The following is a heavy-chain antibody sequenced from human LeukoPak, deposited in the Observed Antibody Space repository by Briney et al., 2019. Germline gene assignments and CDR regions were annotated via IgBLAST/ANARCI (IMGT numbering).Heavy chain of an antibody. J-gene: IGHJ4*02. Sequence: GGSLRLSCAASGFTFSTYSMNWVRQAPGKGLEWVSYISSSGSTIYYADSVKGRFTISRDNAKNSLYLKMNSLRAEDTAVYYCARESGDDTLDYWGQGTLVTAPS. CDR1: GFTFSTYS. CDR3: ARESGDDTLDY. V-gene: IGHV3-48*04. D-gene: IGHD3-10*01. CDR2: ISSSGSTI.